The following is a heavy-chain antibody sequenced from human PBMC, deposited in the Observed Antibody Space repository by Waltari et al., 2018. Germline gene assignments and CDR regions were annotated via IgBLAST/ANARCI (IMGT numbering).Heavy chain of an antibody. CDR3: ARDNWTPNFYDKSGYF. D-gene: IGHD3-22*01. CDR2: INSRSKYI. CDR1: GFRFRASA. J-gene: IGHJ4*02. Sequence: DVHLVQSGGGLVKPGGSLTLACAASGFRFRASALYWVRQGPGKGLEWVSSINSRSKYIYYADSVKGRFTISRDNAKKFLYLEMNALSADDTAVYYCARDNWTPNFYDKSGYFWGQGALVSVSS. V-gene: IGHV3-21*01.